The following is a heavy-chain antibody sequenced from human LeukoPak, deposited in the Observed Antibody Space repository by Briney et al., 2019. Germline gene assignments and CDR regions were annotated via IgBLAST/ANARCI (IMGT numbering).Heavy chain of an antibody. CDR1: GGSISSSTYY. D-gene: IGHD2-2*01. V-gene: IGHV4-61*05. Sequence: TSETLSLTCTVSGGSISSSTYYWGWIRRPPGKGLEWIGYIYYSGSTNYNPSLKSRVTISVDTSKNQFSLKLSSVTAADTAVYYCARGTRYCSSTSCHGDFDYWGQGTLVTVSS. J-gene: IGHJ4*02. CDR3: ARGTRYCSSTSCHGDFDY. CDR2: IYYSGST.